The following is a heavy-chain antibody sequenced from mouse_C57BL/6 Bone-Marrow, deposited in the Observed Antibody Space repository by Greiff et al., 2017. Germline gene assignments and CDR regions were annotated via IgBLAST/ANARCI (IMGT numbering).Heavy chain of an antibody. J-gene: IGHJ2*01. D-gene: IGHD2-4*01. Sequence: EVKLMESGGGLVKPGGSLKLSCAASGFTFSSYAMSWVRQTPEKRLEWVATISDGGSYTYYPDNVKGRFTISRDNAKNTLFLQMTSLRSEDTAMYYCARKEMIRNYFDYWGQGTTLTVSS. CDR1: GFTFSSYA. CDR3: ARKEMIRNYFDY. V-gene: IGHV5-4*03. CDR2: ISDGGSYT.